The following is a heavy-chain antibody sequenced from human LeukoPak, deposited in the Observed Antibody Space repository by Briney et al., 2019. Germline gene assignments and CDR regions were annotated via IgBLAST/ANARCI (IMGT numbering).Heavy chain of an antibody. CDR2: MNPNSGNT. Sequence: ASVKVSCKASGYTFTSYDINWVRQATGQGLEWMGWMNPNSGNTGYAQKFQGRVTMTRNTSISTAYMELSSLRSEDTAVYYCARGPPNCSGGSCYSSYYYYGMDVWGQGTTVTVSS. CDR1: GYTFTSYD. D-gene: IGHD2-15*01. V-gene: IGHV1-8*01. J-gene: IGHJ6*02. CDR3: ARGPPNCSGGSCYSSYYYYGMDV.